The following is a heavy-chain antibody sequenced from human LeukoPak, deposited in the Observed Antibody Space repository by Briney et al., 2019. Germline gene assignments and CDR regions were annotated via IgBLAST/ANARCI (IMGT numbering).Heavy chain of an antibody. CDR2: ISGSSGST. CDR1: GFTFSTYA. D-gene: IGHD3-3*01. V-gene: IGHV3-23*01. Sequence: PGGSLRLSCAASGFTFSTYAMSWVRQAPGKGLEWVSVISGSSGSTYYADSVKGRFTISRDNSKNTLYLQMNSLRAEDTAVYYCARDRHDWSAFDIWGQGTMVTVST. CDR3: ARDRHDWSAFDI. J-gene: IGHJ3*02.